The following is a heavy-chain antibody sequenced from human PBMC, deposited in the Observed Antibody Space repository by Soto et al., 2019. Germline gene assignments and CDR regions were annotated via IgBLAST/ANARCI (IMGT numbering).Heavy chain of an antibody. CDR3: ARDRSDSYGFSPLDY. V-gene: IGHV3-30-3*01. D-gene: IGHD5-18*01. J-gene: IGHJ4*02. CDR1: GFTFSSYA. Sequence: GGSLRLSCAASGFTFSSYAMHWVRQAPGKGLEWVAVISYDGSNKYYADSVKGRFTISRDNSKNTLYLQMNSLRAEDTAVYYCARDRSDSYGFSPLDYWGQGTLVTVSS. CDR2: ISYDGSNK.